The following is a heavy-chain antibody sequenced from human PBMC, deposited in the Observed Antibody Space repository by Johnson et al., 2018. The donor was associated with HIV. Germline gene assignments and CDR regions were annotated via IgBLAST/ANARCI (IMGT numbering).Heavy chain of an antibody. CDR2: ISYDGSNK. CDR1: GFAFSNYA. V-gene: IGHV3-30-3*01. D-gene: IGHD3-10*01. CDR3: ATALLRTEHDAFDI. J-gene: IGHJ3*02. Sequence: QVQLVESGGGVVQPGGSLRLSCAASGFAFSNYAMHWVRQAPGKGLEWMAIISYDGSNKYYADSVKGRFTISRDNSKNTLDLPMNSLRAEDTAVYYCATALLRTEHDAFDIWGQGTMVTVSS.